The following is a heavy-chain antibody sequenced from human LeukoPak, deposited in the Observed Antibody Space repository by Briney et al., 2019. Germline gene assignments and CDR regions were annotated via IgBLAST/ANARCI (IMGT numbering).Heavy chain of an antibody. Sequence: GGSLRLSCAASGFTLSTHWMNWVRQAPGRGLEWVANINQDGSEKYYVDSLKGRLTISRDNAKNSLYLQMNSLRAEDTAVYYCAVYCSGGSCYVPWGQGTLVTVSS. V-gene: IGHV3-7*01. J-gene: IGHJ5*02. CDR3: AVYCSGGSCYVP. CDR1: GFTLSTHW. D-gene: IGHD2-15*01. CDR2: INQDGSEK.